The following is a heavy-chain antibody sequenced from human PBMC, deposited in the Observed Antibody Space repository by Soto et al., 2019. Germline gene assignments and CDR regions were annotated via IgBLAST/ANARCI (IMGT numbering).Heavy chain of an antibody. CDR3: ATWYSGSPRY. Sequence: EVQLVESGGGLVQPGGSLRLSCAASGFTLSDHYMDWVRQAPGKGLEWVGRTKNKANNYIIEYAASVKGRLTISRDDSKNSLYLQMNNLRTEDTAVYYCATWYSGSPRYWGQGTLVTVSS. V-gene: IGHV3-72*01. D-gene: IGHD1-26*01. J-gene: IGHJ4*02. CDR1: GFTLSDHY. CDR2: TKNKANNYII.